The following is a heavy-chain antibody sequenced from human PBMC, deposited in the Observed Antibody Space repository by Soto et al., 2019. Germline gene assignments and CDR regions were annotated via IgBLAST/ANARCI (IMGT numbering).Heavy chain of an antibody. CDR1: GGTFSSYA. D-gene: IGHD2-15*01. V-gene: IGHV1-69*01. CDR2: IIPIFGTA. J-gene: IGHJ2*01. Sequence: QVQLVQSGAEVKKPGSSVKVSCKASGGTFSSYAISWVRQAPGQGLEGWGGIIPIFGTANYAQKFQGRVTITADESTSTAYMELSSLRSEDTAVYYCARVRCSGGSCYSYWYFDLWGRGTLVTVSS. CDR3: ARVRCSGGSCYSYWYFDL.